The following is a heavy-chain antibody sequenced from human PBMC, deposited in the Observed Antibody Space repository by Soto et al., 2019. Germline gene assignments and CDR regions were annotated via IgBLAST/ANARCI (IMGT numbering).Heavy chain of an antibody. CDR1: GDSINTYY. D-gene: IGHD2-21*01. CDR3: ARLKLYCAGSTCPGRLLDT. V-gene: IGHV4-59*01. Sequence: PSVTLSLTCSVSGDSINTYYWSWIRQSPGKGLEWIGYIYSSGDTNYNPSLKSRVNMSIDMSKNQLSLRLSSVTAADTAIYYCARLKLYCAGSTCPGRLLDTWCQGTLVTVSS. CDR2: IYSSGDT. J-gene: IGHJ5*02.